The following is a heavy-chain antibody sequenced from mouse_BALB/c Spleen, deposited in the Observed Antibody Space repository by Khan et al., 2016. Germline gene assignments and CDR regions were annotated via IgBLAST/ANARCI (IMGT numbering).Heavy chain of an antibody. Sequence: EVQLVESGGGLVQPKGSLKLSCAASGFTFNTYAMNWVRQAPGKGLEWVARIRSNSNNYATYYADSVKVRFTISRDDSQSMLYLQMNNLRSEDDAMYYCVRGGYDHYYAMDYWGQGTSVTVSS. CDR2: IRSNSNNYAT. D-gene: IGHD2-2*01. CDR1: GFTFNTYA. V-gene: IGHV10-1*02. CDR3: VRGGYDHYYAMDY. J-gene: IGHJ4*01.